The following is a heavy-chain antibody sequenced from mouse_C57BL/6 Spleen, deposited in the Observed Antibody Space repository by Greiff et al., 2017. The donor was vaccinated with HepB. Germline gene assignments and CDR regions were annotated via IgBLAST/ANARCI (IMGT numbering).Heavy chain of an antibody. CDR2: ISGGGSYT. D-gene: IGHD1-1*01. CDR1: GFTFSSYG. J-gene: IGHJ2*01. CDR3: ARHQIYYGVGYFDY. Sequence: EVKLVESGGDLVKPGGSLKLSCAASGFTFSSYGMSWVRQTPDRRLEWVATISGGGSYTYYPDSVRGRFTISRDNAKNTLYLQMSSLKSEDTAMYYCARHQIYYGVGYFDYWGQGTPLTVSS. V-gene: IGHV5-6*01.